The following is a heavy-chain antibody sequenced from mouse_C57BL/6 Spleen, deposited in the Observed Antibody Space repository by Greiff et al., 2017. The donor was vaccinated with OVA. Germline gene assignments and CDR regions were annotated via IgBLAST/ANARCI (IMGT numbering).Heavy chain of an antibody. V-gene: IGHV1-81*01. J-gene: IGHJ4*01. CDR3: ASEGY. CDR1: GYTFTSYG. Sequence: QVQLQQSGAELARPGASVKLSCKASGYTFTSYGISWVKQRPGQGLEWIGEIYPRSGTTSYNEKFKGKATLTADKSSSTAYMELRSLTSEDSSVYFRASEGYWGQGTSVTVAS. CDR2: IYPRSGTT.